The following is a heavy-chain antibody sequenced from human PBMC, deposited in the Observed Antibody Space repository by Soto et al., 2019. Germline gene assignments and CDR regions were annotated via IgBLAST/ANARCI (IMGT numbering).Heavy chain of an antibody. CDR2: INPSEGST. J-gene: IGHJ4*02. Sequence: ASVKVSCKASVYTFTSYYMHWVRQAPRQGLEWMGIINPSEGSTSYTQKYQRRVTMTRDRATSTVYMELSSLRSEDTAVYYCARGCGSSTSRQNFDYWGQGTLVTVS. CDR1: VYTFTSYY. CDR3: ARGCGSSTSRQNFDY. D-gene: IGHD2-2*01. V-gene: IGHV1-46*03.